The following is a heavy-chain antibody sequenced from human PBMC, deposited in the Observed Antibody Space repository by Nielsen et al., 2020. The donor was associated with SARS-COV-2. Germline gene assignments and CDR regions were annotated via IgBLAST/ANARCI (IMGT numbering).Heavy chain of an antibody. Sequence: GESLKIYCAASGFTFSDYYMSWIRQAPGKGLEWVSYISSSGYTNYVDSVKGRFNISRDNAKNSLYLQMNSLRDEDTAVYYCAREGRKLPLYYCGQGTLVTVSS. CDR2: ISSSGYT. J-gene: IGHJ4*02. V-gene: IGHV3-11*05. CDR1: GFTFSDYY. D-gene: IGHD3-16*01. CDR3: AREGRKLPLYY.